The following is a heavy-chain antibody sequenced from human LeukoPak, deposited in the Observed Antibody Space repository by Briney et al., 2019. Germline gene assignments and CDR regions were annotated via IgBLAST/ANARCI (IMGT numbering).Heavy chain of an antibody. J-gene: IGHJ4*02. CDR3: ARASTVVTPLAY. D-gene: IGHD4-23*01. Sequence: ASVKVSCKASGYTFTSYYMHWVRQAPGQGLEWMGIINPSGGSTSYAQKFQGRGTMTRDTSTSTVYMELSSLRSEDTAVYYCARASTVVTPLAYWGQGTLVTVSS. V-gene: IGHV1-46*01. CDR2: INPSGGST. CDR1: GYTFTSYY.